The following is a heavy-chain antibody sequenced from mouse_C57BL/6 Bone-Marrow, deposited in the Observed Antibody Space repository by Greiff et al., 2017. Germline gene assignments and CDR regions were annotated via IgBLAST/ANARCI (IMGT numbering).Heavy chain of an antibody. CDR3: TRELLRQKAWFAY. J-gene: IGHJ3*01. CDR2: ISSGGDYS. Sequence: EVKLVESGAGLVKPGGSLKLSCAASGFTFSSYAMSWVRQTPEKRLEWVAYISSGGDYSYYADTVKGRFTISRDNARKTLYLQMSSLKSEETAMYSCTRELLRQKAWFAYWGQGTLVTVSA. V-gene: IGHV5-9-1*02. D-gene: IGHD1-1*01. CDR1: GFTFSSYA.